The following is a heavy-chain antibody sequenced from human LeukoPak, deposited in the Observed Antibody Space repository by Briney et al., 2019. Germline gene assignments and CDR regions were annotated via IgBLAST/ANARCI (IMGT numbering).Heavy chain of an antibody. CDR2: ISVSGSYI. CDR3: ARSDDCDY. V-gene: IGHV3-21*01. D-gene: IGHD2-21*01. CDR1: GFTFNTYS. J-gene: IGHJ4*02. Sequence: PGGSLRLSCAASGFTFNTYSMNWVRQAPGMGLEWVSSISVSGSYIYYADSLKGRFTVSRDNAKNSLYLQMNSLRAEDTAVYYCARSDDCDYWGQGALVTVSS.